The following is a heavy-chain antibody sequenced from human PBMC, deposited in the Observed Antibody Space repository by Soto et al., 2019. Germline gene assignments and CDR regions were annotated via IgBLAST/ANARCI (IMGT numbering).Heavy chain of an antibody. CDR3: ATITRAYYMDV. D-gene: IGHD3-10*01. V-gene: IGHV4-39*01. CDR1: GGSISSSGYY. Sequence: QLQLQESGPGLVKPSETLSLTCSVSGGSISSSGYYWGWIRQPPGKGLEWIGSIYYSGSSYYNPSLKGRVTLPVDTSENKFSLRLSSVTAADTAVYYCATITRAYYMDVWGKGTKVTV. CDR2: IYYSGSS. J-gene: IGHJ6*03.